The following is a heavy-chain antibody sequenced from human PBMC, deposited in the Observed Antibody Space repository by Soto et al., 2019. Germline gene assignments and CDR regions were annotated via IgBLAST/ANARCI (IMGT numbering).Heavy chain of an antibody. Sequence: GGSLRLSCAASGFTFSSYAMHWVRQAPGKGLEWVASIKHDGSEKNYVDSVKGRFTISRDNAKNSLSLQMNSLRAEDTAVYYCARGYSDYVPLAAPYDYWGQGTLVTVSS. V-gene: IGHV3-7*04. CDR1: GFTFSSYA. CDR2: IKHDGSEK. D-gene: IGHD5-12*01. CDR3: ARGYSDYVPLAAPYDY. J-gene: IGHJ4*02.